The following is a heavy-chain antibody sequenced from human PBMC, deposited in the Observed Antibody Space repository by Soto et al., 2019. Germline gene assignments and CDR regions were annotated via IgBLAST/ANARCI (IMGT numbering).Heavy chain of an antibody. V-gene: IGHV1-18*01. CDR3: ARDSSSSGYYYGMDV. CDR1: NETLTTYG. D-gene: IGHD6-6*01. J-gene: IGHJ6*02. Sequence: QVHLVQSGAEVKKPGASVKVSCKASNETLTTYGISWVRQAPGQGLEWMGWVSGYSGHSSSAQEFQDRVIMTTDTSTNTAYMELSSLTSDDSAVYFCARDSSSSGYYYGMDVWGQGTTVTVSS. CDR2: VSGYSGHS.